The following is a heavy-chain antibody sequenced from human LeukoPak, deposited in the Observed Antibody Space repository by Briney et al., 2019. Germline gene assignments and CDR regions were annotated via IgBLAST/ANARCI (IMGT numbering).Heavy chain of an antibody. V-gene: IGHV3-23*01. CDR2: FDGNGPNT. Sequence: GGPLRLSCAASGFTFSSFAMTWVRQAPGKGLEWVSGFDGNGPNTYYADSVKGRWTISRDNSRNTLYLQMNSLRAEDTAVYYCARGAYYYEDWGQGTLVTVSS. CDR3: ARGAYYYED. CDR1: GFTFSSFA. J-gene: IGHJ4*02. D-gene: IGHD3-22*01.